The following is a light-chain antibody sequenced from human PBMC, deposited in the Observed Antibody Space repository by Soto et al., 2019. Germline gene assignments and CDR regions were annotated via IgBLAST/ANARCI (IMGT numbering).Light chain of an antibody. J-gene: IGKJ4*01. CDR3: QQYGSSPVT. V-gene: IGKV3-20*01. Sequence: EILLTAAPGTLFLFPGGRNTPPLRARQNVYSNYLAWYQQKPGQAPRLLIYGASSGATGIPDRFSGSGSGTDFTLTISRLEPEDFAVYYCQQYGSSPVTFDGGTKVDIK. CDR1: QNVYSNY. CDR2: GAS.